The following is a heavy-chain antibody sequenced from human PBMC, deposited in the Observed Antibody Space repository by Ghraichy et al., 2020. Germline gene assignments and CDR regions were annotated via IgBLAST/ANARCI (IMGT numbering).Heavy chain of an antibody. CDR1: GGSISSGGYY. Sequence: SETLSLTCTVSGGSISSGGYYWSWIRQHPGKGLEWIGYIYYSGSTYYNPSLKSRVTISVDTSKNQFSLKLSSVTAADTAVYYCARDRSAYNGFDYWGQGTLVTVSS. V-gene: IGHV4-31*03. CDR3: ARDRSAYNGFDY. CDR2: IYYSGST. J-gene: IGHJ4*02. D-gene: IGHD1-1*01.